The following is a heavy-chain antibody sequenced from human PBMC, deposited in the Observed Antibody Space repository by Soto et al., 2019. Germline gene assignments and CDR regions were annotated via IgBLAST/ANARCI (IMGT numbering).Heavy chain of an antibody. CDR1: GGSISSGGYY. V-gene: IGHV4-31*03. CDR2: IYYSGST. Sequence: PSETLSLACTVSGGSISSGGYYWSWIRQHPGKGLEWIGYIYYSGSTYYSPSLMSRVAISLDTSKNHFSLTLSSVTAADTAVYYCARVTWPTTATRGGNLNYYYGMDVWGQGTTVTVSS. CDR3: ARVTWPTTATRGGNLNYYYGMDV. J-gene: IGHJ6*02. D-gene: IGHD5-18*01.